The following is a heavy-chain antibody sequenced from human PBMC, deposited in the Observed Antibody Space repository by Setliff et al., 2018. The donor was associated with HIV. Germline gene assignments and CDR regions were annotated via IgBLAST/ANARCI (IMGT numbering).Heavy chain of an antibody. CDR3: ARHFSVAGDAFDI. CDR2: VYPGDSDT. J-gene: IGHJ3*02. CDR1: RYSFTTYW. Sequence: GESLKISCKGSRYSFTTYWIAWVRQMPGKGLEWMGIVYPGDSDTRYSPSFQGQVTISADKSISTAYLKWSSLKASDSAMYYCARHFSVAGDAFDIWGQGTMVTVSS. V-gene: IGHV5-51*01. D-gene: IGHD6-19*01.